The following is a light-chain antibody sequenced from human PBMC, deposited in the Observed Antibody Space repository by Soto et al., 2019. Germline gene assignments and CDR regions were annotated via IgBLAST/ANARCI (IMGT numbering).Light chain of an antibody. CDR3: QHYNDWVKT. V-gene: IGKV3-15*01. CDR2: DAS. J-gene: IGKJ2*01. CDR1: QSVSSN. Sequence: EIVMTQSPATLSVSPGERATLSCRASQSVSSNLAWYQQKPGQAPRLLIYDASARATGIPARFSGSGSGTEFTLTISSLQSEDFAVYYCQHYNDWVKTFGQGTKLEMK.